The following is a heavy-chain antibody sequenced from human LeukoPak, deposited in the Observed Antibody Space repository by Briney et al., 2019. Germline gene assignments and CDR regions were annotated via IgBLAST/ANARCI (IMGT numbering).Heavy chain of an antibody. CDR1: GGSFSGYY. CDR2: INHSGST. CDR3: ARGGDCGGDCPTGYFDY. Sequence: SETLSLTCAVYGGSFSGYYWSWIRQPPGKGLEWIGEINHSGSTNYNPSLKSRVTISVDTSKNQFSLKLSSVTAADTAVYYCARGGDCGGDCPTGYFDYWSQGTLVTVSS. D-gene: IGHD2-21*02. V-gene: IGHV4-34*01. J-gene: IGHJ4*02.